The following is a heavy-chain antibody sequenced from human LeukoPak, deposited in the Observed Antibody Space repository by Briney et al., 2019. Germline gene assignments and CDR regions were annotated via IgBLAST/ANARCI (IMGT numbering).Heavy chain of an antibody. CDR3: ARDFDTYYDFWSGIDY. CDR2: IDTDGSTT. CDR1: GFTFSNYW. Sequence: GGSLRLSCAASGFTFSNYWMHWVRQAPGKGLVWVSRIDTDGSTTNYADSVKGRFTISRDNAKNSLYLQMNSLRAEDTAVYYCARDFDTYYDFWSGIDYWGQGTLVTVSS. D-gene: IGHD3-3*01. V-gene: IGHV3-74*01. J-gene: IGHJ4*02.